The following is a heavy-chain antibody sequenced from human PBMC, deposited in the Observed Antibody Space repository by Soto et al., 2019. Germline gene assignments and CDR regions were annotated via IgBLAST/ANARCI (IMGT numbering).Heavy chain of an antibody. CDR1: GGTFSSYA. V-gene: IGHV1-69*13. J-gene: IGHJ6*02. Sequence: GASVKVSCKASGGTFSSYAISWVRQAPGQGLEWMGGIIPIFGTANYAQKFQGRVTITADESTSTAYMELSSLRSEDTAVYYCARLGFGELGGMWYYGKDVWGQGTTVTVSS. CDR2: IIPIFGTA. D-gene: IGHD3-10*01. CDR3: ARLGFGELGGMWYYGKDV.